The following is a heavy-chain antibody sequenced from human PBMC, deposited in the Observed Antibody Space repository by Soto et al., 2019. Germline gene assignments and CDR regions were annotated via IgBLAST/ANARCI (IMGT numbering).Heavy chain of an antibody. CDR2: IWYDGSNK. J-gene: IGHJ6*02. V-gene: IGHV3-33*01. Sequence: VGSLRLSGAASGFTFSSYGMHWVSQAPGKGLEWVAVIWYDGSNKYYADSVKGRFTISRDNSKNTLYLQMNSLRAEDTAVYYCARGGYDILTGPRDYGMDVWGQGTTVTVSS. CDR3: ARGGYDILTGPRDYGMDV. CDR1: GFTFSSYG. D-gene: IGHD3-9*01.